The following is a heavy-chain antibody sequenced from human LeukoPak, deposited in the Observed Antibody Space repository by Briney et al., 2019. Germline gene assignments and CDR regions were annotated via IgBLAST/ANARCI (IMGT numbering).Heavy chain of an antibody. J-gene: IGHJ3*02. V-gene: IGHV1-8*03. CDR2: MNPNSGNT. CDR3: ARATSWPAAAFDI. Sequence: GSSVKVSCKASGGTFTSYDINWVRQATGQGLERMGWMNPNSGNTGYAQKFQGRVTITRNTSISTAYMELSSLRSEDTAVYYCARATSWPAAAFDIWGQGTMVTVSS. D-gene: IGHD2-2*01. CDR1: GGTFTSYD.